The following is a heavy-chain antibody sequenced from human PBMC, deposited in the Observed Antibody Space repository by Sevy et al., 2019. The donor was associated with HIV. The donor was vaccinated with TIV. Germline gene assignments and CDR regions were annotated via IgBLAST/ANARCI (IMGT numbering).Heavy chain of an antibody. CDR1: GFTFSSSA. J-gene: IGHJ5*02. CDR3: AKGPDYGDYVGWIDP. V-gene: IGHV3-23*01. D-gene: IGHD4-17*01. CDR2: ISGSGDST. Sequence: GGSLRLSCVASGFTFSSSAMSWVRQAPGKGLEWVSTISGSGDSTYFADSVKGRFTISRDNSKKTLYLQMDSLRAEGTAVYYCAKGPDYGDYVGWIDPWGQGTLVTVSS.